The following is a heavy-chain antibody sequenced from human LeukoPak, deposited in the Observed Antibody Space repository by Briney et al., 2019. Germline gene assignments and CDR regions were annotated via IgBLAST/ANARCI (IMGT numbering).Heavy chain of an antibody. CDR1: GYTFINYY. D-gene: IGHD6-19*01. Sequence: AASVKVSCKASGYTFINYYIHWVRQAPGQGLEWMGCINPNTGATHYAQRFQGRVTVTRDTAILTAYMDLSGLTFDDRAVYYCARDRSRRLVSHRPFDYWGQGTLVTVSS. J-gene: IGHJ4*02. CDR2: INPNTGAT. CDR3: ARDRSRRLVSHRPFDY. V-gene: IGHV1-2*02.